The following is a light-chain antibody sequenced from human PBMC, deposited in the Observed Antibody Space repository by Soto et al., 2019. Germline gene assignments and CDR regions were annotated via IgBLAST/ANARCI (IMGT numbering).Light chain of an antibody. CDR2: HAS. J-gene: IGKJ1*01. CDR3: QQYSTYFAT. V-gene: IGKV1-5*01. Sequence: DIQMTQSPSTLPASLGDRVTITCRASQSVTNCLAWYQQKPGKAPKLLIYHASTLNSGVPSRFSGSGSGTEFTLTISSLQRDDFATYFCQQYSTYFATFGQGTKVEIK. CDR1: QSVTNC.